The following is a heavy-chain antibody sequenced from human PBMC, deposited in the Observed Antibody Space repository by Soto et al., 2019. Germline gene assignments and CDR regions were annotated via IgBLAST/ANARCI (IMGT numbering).Heavy chain of an antibody. D-gene: IGHD3-10*01. CDR2: ISSSGSTI. V-gene: IGHV3-11*01. CDR3: ARVGFRGFGESHPFDP. CDR1: GFTFSDYY. Sequence: GGSLRLSCAASGFTFSDYYMSWIRQAPGKGLEWVSYISSSGSTIYYADSVKGRFTISRDNAKNSLYLQMSSLRAEDTAVYYCARVGFRGFGESHPFDPWGQGTLVTVSS. J-gene: IGHJ5*02.